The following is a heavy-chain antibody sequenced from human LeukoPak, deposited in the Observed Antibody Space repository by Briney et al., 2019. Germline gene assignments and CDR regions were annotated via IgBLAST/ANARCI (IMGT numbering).Heavy chain of an antibody. J-gene: IGHJ5*02. CDR1: GGSFSGYY. CDR3: ARPGCSSTSCALFDL. D-gene: IGHD2-2*01. Sequence: SETLSLTCAVYGGSFSGYYWSWIRQPPGKGLEWIGEINHSGSTNYNPSLKSRLTISVDTSKNQFSLKLSSVTAADTAVYCCARPGCSSTSCALFDLWGQGTLVTVSS. CDR2: INHSGST. V-gene: IGHV4-34*01.